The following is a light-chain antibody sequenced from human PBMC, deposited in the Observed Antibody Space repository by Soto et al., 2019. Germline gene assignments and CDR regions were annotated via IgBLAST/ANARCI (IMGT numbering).Light chain of an antibody. CDR2: DAA. J-gene: IGKJ2*01. Sequence: EIVLTQSPATLSLSPGERATLSCRASQSVSTYLAWYQQKPGQAPRLLIHDAAKRAAGIPARFSGSRSGRDFTLTISSLEPEDFAVYHCQQRSNWQTFDQGNKLEIK. CDR3: QQRSNWQT. V-gene: IGKV3-11*02. CDR1: QSVSTY.